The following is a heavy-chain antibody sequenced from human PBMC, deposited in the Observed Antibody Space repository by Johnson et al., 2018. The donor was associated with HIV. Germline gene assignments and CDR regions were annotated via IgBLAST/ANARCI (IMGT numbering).Heavy chain of an antibody. CDR1: GFTFSAFG. Sequence: QVQLVESGGGVVQPGRSLRLSCAGSGFTFSAFGLHWVRQAPGKGLEWVALISYDGSNKFYADSVKGRFIISRDNPKNTLYLQMNSLRAEDTDVFYCARDRGLRYFDWLSDHDAFDIWGQGTMVTVSS. D-gene: IGHD3-9*01. J-gene: IGHJ3*02. V-gene: IGHV3-30*03. CDR2: ISYDGSNK. CDR3: ARDRGLRYFDWLSDHDAFDI.